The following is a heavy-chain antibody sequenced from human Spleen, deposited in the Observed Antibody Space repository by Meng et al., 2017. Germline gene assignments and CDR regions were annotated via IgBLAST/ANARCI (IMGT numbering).Heavy chain of an antibody. V-gene: IGHV4-4*02. CDR1: GDSISSDIW. J-gene: IGHJ5*02. CDR2: VYHRGDT. Sequence: QVQLQESGPGLVKPSGTLSLTCTVSGDSISSDIWWSWVRQPPGKGLEWIGEVYHRGDTNYNPSLKSRVVISVDKPKNQFSLNLSSVTAADTAVYYCVRSSGWVRTGFDPWGQGTLVTVSS. D-gene: IGHD6-19*01. CDR3: VRSSGWVRTGFDP.